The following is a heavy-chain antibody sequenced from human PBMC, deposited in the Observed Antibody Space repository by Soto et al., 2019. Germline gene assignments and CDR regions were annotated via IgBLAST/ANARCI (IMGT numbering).Heavy chain of an antibody. D-gene: IGHD6-19*01. CDR2: INANSGDT. V-gene: IGHV1-2*02. J-gene: IGHJ4*02. CDR1: GYTFSDYY. CDR3: ARLQIEVAGTN. Sequence: GXSVKVSCRASGYTFSDYYMHWVRQAPGQGLEWMGWINANSGDTTYAQKFQGRVTMTRDTSISTAYMELSRLSSDDTAIYYCARLQIEVAGTNWGQGTLVTVSS.